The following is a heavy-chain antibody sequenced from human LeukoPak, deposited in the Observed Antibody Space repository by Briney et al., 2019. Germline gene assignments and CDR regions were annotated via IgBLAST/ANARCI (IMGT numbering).Heavy chain of an antibody. CDR2: IYHSGST. D-gene: IGHD3-3*01. Sequence: PSQTLSLTCAVSGGSISSGGYSWSWIRQPPGKGLEWIGYIYHSGSTYYNPSLKSRVTISVDTSKNQFSLKLSSVTAADTAVYYRARAGVENYDFWSGYYPFDYWGQGTLVTVSS. J-gene: IGHJ4*02. V-gene: IGHV4-30-2*01. CDR1: GGSISSGGYS. CDR3: ARAGVENYDFWSGYYPFDY.